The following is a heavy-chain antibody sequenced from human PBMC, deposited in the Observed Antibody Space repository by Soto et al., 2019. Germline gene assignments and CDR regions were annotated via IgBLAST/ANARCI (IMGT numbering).Heavy chain of an antibody. CDR2: ISGSGGST. Sequence: EVQLLESGGGLVQPGGSLRLSCADSGFTFSSYAMSWVRQAPGTGLEGVSAISGSGGSTYYADSVNGRCTISRDHSKNTLYLQLNSLRAEDTAGNYWAKGGLGVSEYSGHDHLDHWVQGTLVTVSS. CDR3: AKGGLGVSEYSGHDHLDH. D-gene: IGHD5-12*01. CDR1: GFTFSSYA. J-gene: IGHJ1*01. V-gene: IGHV3-23*01.